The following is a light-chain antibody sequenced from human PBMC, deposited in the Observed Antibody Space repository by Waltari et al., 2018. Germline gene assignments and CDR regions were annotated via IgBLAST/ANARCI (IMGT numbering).Light chain of an antibody. V-gene: IGLV2-14*03. CDR2: AVS. Sequence: QSALTPPASVSGSPGQPITIPCTATTTDVGPYNRLPRYQQHPGKAPKLIIFAVSKRPSGVSNRFSGSKSGDTASLSISGLQAEDEADYYCSSYTRTTTLWVFGGGTKLTVL. CDR3: SSYTRTTTLWV. CDR1: TTDVGPYNR. J-gene: IGLJ3*02.